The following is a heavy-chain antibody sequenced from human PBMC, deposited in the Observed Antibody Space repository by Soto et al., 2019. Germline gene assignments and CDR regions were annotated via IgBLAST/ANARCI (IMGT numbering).Heavy chain of an antibody. CDR3: ARVAY. CDR1: GFTVSSNY. CDR2: ISSGSSDT. V-gene: IGHV3-21*01. J-gene: IGHJ4*02. Sequence: PGGSLRLSCAASGFTVSSNYMSWVRQVPGKGLEWVASISSGSSDTWYADSVKGRFIISRDNAQNSLFLQMNTLRPEDTAMYYCARVAYWGPGTQVTVSS.